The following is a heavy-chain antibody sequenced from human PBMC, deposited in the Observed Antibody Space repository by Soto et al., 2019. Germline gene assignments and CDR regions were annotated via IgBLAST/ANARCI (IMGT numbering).Heavy chain of an antibody. CDR2: IYSADNT. CDR1: GFSVSSND. CDR3: ARGSLY. J-gene: IGHJ4*01. Sequence: PGGSLRLSCAASGFSVSSNDMSWVRQAPGKGLECVSIIYSADNTFYVDSVKGGFIISRDNSKNTVYLQMNSLRADDTAVYYCARGSLYWGQGTLVTVSS. V-gene: IGHV3-53*01.